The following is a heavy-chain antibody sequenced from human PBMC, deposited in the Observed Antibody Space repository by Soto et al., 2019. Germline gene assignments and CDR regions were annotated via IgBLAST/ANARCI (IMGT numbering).Heavy chain of an antibody. J-gene: IGHJ4*02. CDR3: ARADIAVAGFDC. CDR1: GGSISSYY. Sequence: KSSETLSLTXTVSGGSISSYYWSWIRQPPGKGLEWIGYIYYSGSTNYNPSLKSRVTISVDTSKNQFSLKLSSVTAADTAVYYCARADIAVAGFDCWGQGTLVTVSS. D-gene: IGHD6-19*01. V-gene: IGHV4-59*01. CDR2: IYYSGST.